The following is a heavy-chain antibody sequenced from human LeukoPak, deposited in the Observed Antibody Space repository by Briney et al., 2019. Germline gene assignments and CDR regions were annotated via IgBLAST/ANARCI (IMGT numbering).Heavy chain of an antibody. V-gene: IGHV3-23*01. CDR2: ISGSGGST. CDR1: GCTFSSYA. CDR3: AREEMATTEGDQS. D-gene: IGHD5-24*01. Sequence: GGSLRLSCAASGCTFSSYAMSWVRQAPGKGLEWVSAISGSGGSTYYADSVKGRFTISRDNSKNTLYLQMNSLRAEDTAVYYCAREEMATTEGDQSWGQGTLVTVSS. J-gene: IGHJ5*02.